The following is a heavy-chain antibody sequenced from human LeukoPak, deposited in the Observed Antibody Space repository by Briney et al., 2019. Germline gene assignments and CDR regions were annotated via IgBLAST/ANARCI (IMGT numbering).Heavy chain of an antibody. D-gene: IGHD3-22*01. J-gene: IGHJ3*02. Sequence: GESLKISCKGSGYRITNYWIGWVRQMPGKGLEWMGIIYPGDSDTRYSPSFQGQVTISADKSISTAYLQWSSLKASDTAMYYCASYYDTRPHAFDIWGQGTMVTVSS. CDR3: ASYYDTRPHAFDI. CDR1: GYRITNYW. CDR2: IYPGDSDT. V-gene: IGHV5-51*01.